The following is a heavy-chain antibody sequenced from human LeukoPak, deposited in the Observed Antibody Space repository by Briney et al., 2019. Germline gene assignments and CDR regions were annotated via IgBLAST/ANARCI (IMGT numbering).Heavy chain of an antibody. J-gene: IGHJ4*02. CDR3: ARDPLWFGEFPDFDY. D-gene: IGHD3-10*01. V-gene: IGHV3-11*01. Sequence: PGGSLRLSCAASGFTFSDYYMSWIRQAPGKGLEWVSYISSSGSTIYYADSVKGRFTISRDNAKNSLYLQMNSLRAEDAAVYYCARDPLWFGEFPDFDYWGQGTLVTVSS. CDR2: ISSSGSTI. CDR1: GFTFSDYY.